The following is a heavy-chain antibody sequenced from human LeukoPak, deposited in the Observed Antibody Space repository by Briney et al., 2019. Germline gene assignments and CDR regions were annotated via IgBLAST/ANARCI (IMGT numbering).Heavy chain of an antibody. CDR1: GGSISSHY. D-gene: IGHD6-19*01. CDR3: ASSRGSSGWYVFDY. CDR2: IYCGGST. Sequence: PSETLSLTCTVSGGSISSHYWSWIRPPPGKGLEWIGYIYCGGSTNYNPSLKSRVTISVDTSNNQFCLKLSSVTAADTAVYSCASSRGSSGWYVFDYWGQGTLVTVSS. J-gene: IGHJ4*02. V-gene: IGHV4-59*11.